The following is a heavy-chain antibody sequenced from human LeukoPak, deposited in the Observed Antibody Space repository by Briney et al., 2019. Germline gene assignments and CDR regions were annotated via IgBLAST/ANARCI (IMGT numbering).Heavy chain of an antibody. CDR1: GFTFSSYA. Sequence: GGSLRLSCAASGFTFSSYAMSWVRQAPGKGLEWVSAISGSGSSTYYADSVKGRFTISRDNSKNTLYVQMNSLRAEDTAVYYCARTHNWNAPHALDYWGRGTLVTVSS. CDR2: ISGSGSST. D-gene: IGHD1-20*01. CDR3: ARTHNWNAPHALDY. J-gene: IGHJ4*02. V-gene: IGHV3-23*01.